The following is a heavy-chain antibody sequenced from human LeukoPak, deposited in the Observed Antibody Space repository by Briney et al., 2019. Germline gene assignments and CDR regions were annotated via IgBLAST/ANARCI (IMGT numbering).Heavy chain of an antibody. D-gene: IGHD2-15*01. J-gene: IGHJ3*02. CDR2: IYYSGST. CDR1: GGSISSYY. Sequence: SETLSLTCTVSGGSISSYYWSWIRQPPGKGLEWIGYIYYSGSTNYNPSLKSRVTISVDTSKNQFSLKLSSVTAADTAVYYCARDSGGTVSGAFDIWGQGTMVTVSS. V-gene: IGHV4-59*01. CDR3: ARDSGGTVSGAFDI.